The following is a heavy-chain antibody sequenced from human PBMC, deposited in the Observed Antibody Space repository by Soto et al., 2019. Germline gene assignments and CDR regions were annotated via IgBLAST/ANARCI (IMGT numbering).Heavy chain of an antibody. CDR2: INAGNGNT. CDR1: GYTFTIYA. CDR3: ARDRGLYGDNAFDI. D-gene: IGHD4-17*01. J-gene: IGHJ3*02. Sequence: QVQLVQSGAEVKKPGASVKVSCKASGYTFTIYAMHWVRQAPGQRLEWMGWINAGNGNTKYSQKFQGRVTITRDTSASTAYMELSSLRSEDTAVYYCARDRGLYGDNAFDICGQGTMVTVSS. V-gene: IGHV1-3*01.